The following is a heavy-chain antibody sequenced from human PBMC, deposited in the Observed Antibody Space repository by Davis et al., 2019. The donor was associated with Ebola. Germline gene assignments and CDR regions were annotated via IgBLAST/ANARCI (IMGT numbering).Heavy chain of an antibody. J-gene: IGHJ4*02. CDR1: GFTFSSYA. D-gene: IGHD2-8*01. CDR3: AKALMVYADIMPFDY. Sequence: PGGSLRLSCAASGFTFSSYAMSWVRQAPGKGLEWVSTISGSGGSTYYADSVKGRFTISRDNAKNSLYLQMNSLRAEDTAVYYCAKALMVYADIMPFDYWGQGTLVTVSS. V-gene: IGHV3-23*01. CDR2: ISGSGGST.